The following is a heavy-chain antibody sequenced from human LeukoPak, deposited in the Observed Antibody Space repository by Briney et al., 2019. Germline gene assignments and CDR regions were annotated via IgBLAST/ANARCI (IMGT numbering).Heavy chain of an antibody. J-gene: IGHJ3*02. CDR3: AGHSFDTIDAFDI. Sequence: GESLKISCKASGFTFTNYWIGWVRQMPGKGLEWMRIMYPGDSDTRYSPSFQGQVTISADKSISTAYLQWRSLKASDTAMYFCAGHSFDTIDAFDIWGQGTIVTVSA. V-gene: IGHV5-51*01. CDR1: GFTFTNYW. D-gene: IGHD3-9*01. CDR2: MYPGDSDT.